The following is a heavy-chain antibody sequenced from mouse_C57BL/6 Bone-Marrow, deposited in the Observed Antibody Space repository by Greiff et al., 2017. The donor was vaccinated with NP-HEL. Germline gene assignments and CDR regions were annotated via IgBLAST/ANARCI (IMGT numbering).Heavy chain of an antibody. CDR1: GYAFTNYL. CDR3: ARYCYGSSPWFAY. CDR2: INPGSGGT. D-gene: IGHD1-1*01. Sequence: QVHVKQSGAELVRPGTSVKVSCKASGYAFTNYLIEWVKQRPGQGLEWIGVINPGSGGTNYNEKFTGKATLTADKSSSTAYMQLSGLTSEDSAVYFCARYCYGSSPWFAYWGQGTLGTVSA. J-gene: IGHJ3*01. V-gene: IGHV1-54*01.